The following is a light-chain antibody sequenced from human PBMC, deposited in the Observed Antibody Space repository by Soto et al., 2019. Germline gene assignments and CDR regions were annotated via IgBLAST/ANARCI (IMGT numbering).Light chain of an antibody. CDR1: SGDVDAFDY. CDR2: EVS. J-gene: IGLJ1*01. V-gene: IGLV2-14*01. CDR3: TSFTCSSTQV. Sequence: QSALTQPASVSGSPGQSITISCTGTSGDVDAFDYVSWYQQHPGKAPKLMIFEVSDRPPGVSDRFSGSKSGSTASLTISGLQAGDEADYFCTSFTCSSTQVFGTGTKVTVL.